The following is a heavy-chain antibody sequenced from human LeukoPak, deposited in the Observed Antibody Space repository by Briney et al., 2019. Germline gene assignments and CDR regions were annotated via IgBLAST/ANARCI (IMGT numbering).Heavy chain of an antibody. J-gene: IGHJ3*02. Sequence: GGSLRLSCTVSGFTVSSNSMSWVRQAPGKGLEWVSFIYSDNTHYSDSVKGRFTISRDNSKNTLYLQMNSLRAEDTAVYYCVRDGPTAVGGPRAFDIWGQGTTVTVSS. D-gene: IGHD4-23*01. CDR1: GFTVSSNS. V-gene: IGHV3-53*01. CDR2: IYSDNT. CDR3: VRDGPTAVGGPRAFDI.